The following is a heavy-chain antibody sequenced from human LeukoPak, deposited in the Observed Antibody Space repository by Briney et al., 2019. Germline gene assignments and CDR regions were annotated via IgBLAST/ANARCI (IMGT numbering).Heavy chain of an antibody. V-gene: IGHV1-18*04. CDR3: ARDMRRSRARWENLGFDP. CDR2: ISGYNDNT. D-gene: IGHD1-26*01. J-gene: IGHJ5*02. Sequence: ASVKVSCKASGYSFTDYYIHWVRQAPGHGLEWMGWISGYNDNTNYYAQKFQGRVTMTTDTSTSTAYMELRSLRYDDTAVYYCARDMRRSRARWENLGFDPWGQGTQVTVSS. CDR1: GYSFTDYY.